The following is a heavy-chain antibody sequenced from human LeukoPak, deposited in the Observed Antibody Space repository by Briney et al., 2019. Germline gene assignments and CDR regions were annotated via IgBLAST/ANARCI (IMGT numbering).Heavy chain of an antibody. J-gene: IGHJ4*02. Sequence: GRSLRPSCAASGFTFSRYGMHWVRQAPGKGLEWVAIISDDGRTEYYADSVKGRFTSSRDNSRNTAYLQMSSLRPEDTAVYYCAREDYNGLGNYFAYWGQGTLVTVSS. V-gene: IGHV3-30*03. CDR3: AREDYNGLGNYFAY. CDR2: ISDDGRTE. CDR1: GFTFSRYG. D-gene: IGHD3-10*01.